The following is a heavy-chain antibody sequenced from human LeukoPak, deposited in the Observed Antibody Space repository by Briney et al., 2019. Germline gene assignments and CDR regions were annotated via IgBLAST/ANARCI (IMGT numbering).Heavy chain of an antibody. V-gene: IGHV3-33*01. J-gene: IGHJ4*02. CDR3: ARDFEYSSSTGVY. D-gene: IGHD5-12*01. CDR1: GFTFSKYG. Sequence: GGSLRLSCAASGFTFSKYGIHWVRQAPGKGLEWVAVIWYDGRTKYYADSVKGRFTISRDNSKNTLYLQLNSLRAEDTAVYYCARDFEYSSSTGVYWGQGTLVTVSS. CDR2: IWYDGRTK.